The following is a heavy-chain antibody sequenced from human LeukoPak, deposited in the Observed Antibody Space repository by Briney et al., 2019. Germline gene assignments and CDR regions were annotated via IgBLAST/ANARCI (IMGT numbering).Heavy chain of an antibody. D-gene: IGHD2-15*01. J-gene: IGHJ6*03. CDR3: AKNADRGAYCRGGSCYPYYYYYMDV. CDR2: ISYDGSNK. Sequence: GRSLRLSCAASGFTFSSYAMHWVRQAPGKGLEWVAVISYDGSNKYYADSVKGRFTVSRDNSKNTLYLQMNSLTVEDTAIYYCAKNADRGAYCRGGSCYPYYYYYMDVWGTGTTVTISS. CDR1: GFTFSSYA. V-gene: IGHV3-30*04.